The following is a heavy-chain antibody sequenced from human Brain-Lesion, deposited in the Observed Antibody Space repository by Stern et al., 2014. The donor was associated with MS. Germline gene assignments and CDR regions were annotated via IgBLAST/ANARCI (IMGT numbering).Heavy chain of an antibody. J-gene: IGHJ4*02. V-gene: IGHV3-33*01. Sequence: QVQLVESGGGVVQPGGSLRLSCAASGFTFSSYVMHWVRQAPGKGLEWVALIWHDGTNKFYADSVKGRFTISRGNSQNTLHLQMNSLRVEDTAVYYCARDVGYGDYGTLVLGYWGQGTLVTVSS. CDR1: GFTFSSYV. CDR3: ARDVGYGDYGTLVLGY. CDR2: IWHDGTNK. D-gene: IGHD4-17*01.